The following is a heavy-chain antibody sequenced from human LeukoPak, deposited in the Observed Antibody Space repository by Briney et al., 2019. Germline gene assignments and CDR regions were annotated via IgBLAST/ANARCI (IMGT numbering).Heavy chain of an antibody. Sequence: ASVKVSCTASGYTFTSYGISWVRQAPGQGLEWMGWISAYNGNTNYAQKLQGRVTMTTDTSTSTAYMELRSLRSDDTAVYYCARDKERGYSYGPDLEYYFDYWGQGTLVTVSS. CDR3: ARDKERGYSYGPDLEYYFDY. J-gene: IGHJ4*02. CDR1: GYTFTSYG. D-gene: IGHD5-18*01. V-gene: IGHV1-18*01. CDR2: ISAYNGNT.